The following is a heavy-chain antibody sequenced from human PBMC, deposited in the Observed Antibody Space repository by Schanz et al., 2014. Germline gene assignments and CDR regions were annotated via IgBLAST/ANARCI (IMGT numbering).Heavy chain of an antibody. J-gene: IGHJ3*02. Sequence: QVQLVQSGGEVKTPGSSVKVSCKASGGTFSSFPISWVRQAPGQGLEWMGRINPMIRVVNYAQKVQGRITITADRSTRTAYVELSSLRSDDTAVYYCARDIQYHYDTSGPVGAFDIWGQGTVVTVSS. CDR1: GGTFSSFP. CDR2: INPMIRVV. CDR3: ARDIQYHYDTSGPVGAFDI. D-gene: IGHD3-22*01. V-gene: IGHV1-69*04.